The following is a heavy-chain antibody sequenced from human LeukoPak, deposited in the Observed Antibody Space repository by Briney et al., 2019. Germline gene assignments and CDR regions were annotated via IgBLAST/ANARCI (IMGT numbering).Heavy chain of an antibody. Sequence: PSETLSLTCTVSGGSISSYYWSWIRQPAGKGLEWIGRIYTSGSTNYNPSLKSRVTMSVDTSKNQFSLKLSSVTAADTAVYYCARERIGSSWYYSYFQHWGQGTLVTVSS. D-gene: IGHD6-13*01. CDR1: GGSISSYY. CDR2: IYTSGST. CDR3: ARERIGSSWYYSYFQH. J-gene: IGHJ1*01. V-gene: IGHV4-4*07.